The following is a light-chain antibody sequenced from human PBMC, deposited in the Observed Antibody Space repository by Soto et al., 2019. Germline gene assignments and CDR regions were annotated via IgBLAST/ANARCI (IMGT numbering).Light chain of an antibody. Sequence: QSALTQPASVSGSPGQSITISCTGTSSDVGSHYLVSWYQQHPGKVPNLIIYEGSKRPSGVSNRFSGSKSGNTASLTISGLQAEDEAVYYCSSFTTYRVYVFGPGTKVTVL. CDR1: SSDVGSHYL. CDR3: SSFTTYRVYV. CDR2: EGS. J-gene: IGLJ1*01. V-gene: IGLV2-14*02.